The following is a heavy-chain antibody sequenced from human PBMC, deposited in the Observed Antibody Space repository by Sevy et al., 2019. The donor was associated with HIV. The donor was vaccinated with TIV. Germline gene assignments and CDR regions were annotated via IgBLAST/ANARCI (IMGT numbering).Heavy chain of an antibody. J-gene: IGHJ5*02. CDR1: GGSISGSNYY. CDR2: MFSSGST. Sequence: SETLSLTCTVFGGSISGSNYYWGWVRQPAGKGLEWIASMFSSGSTYYNPSLKSRVTISVDLSKNQFSLKLKSMTAADTAVYFCARISWYSRGWLWFDRWGQGTQVTVSS. V-gene: IGHV4-39*01. CDR3: ARISWYSRGWLWFDR. D-gene: IGHD6-19*01.